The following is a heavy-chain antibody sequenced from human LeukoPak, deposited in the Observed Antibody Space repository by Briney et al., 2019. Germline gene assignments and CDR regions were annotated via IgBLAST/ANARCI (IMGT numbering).Heavy chain of an antibody. D-gene: IGHD3-22*01. Sequence: ASVKVSCKASGYTFTGYYMHWVRQAPGQGLEWMGWINPNSGGTNYAQKFQGRVTMTRDTSISTAYMELSRLRSGDTAVYYCARGTYYYDSSGYSDYWGQGTLVTVSS. CDR1: GYTFTGYY. J-gene: IGHJ4*02. CDR2: INPNSGGT. V-gene: IGHV1-2*02. CDR3: ARGTYYYDSSGYSDY.